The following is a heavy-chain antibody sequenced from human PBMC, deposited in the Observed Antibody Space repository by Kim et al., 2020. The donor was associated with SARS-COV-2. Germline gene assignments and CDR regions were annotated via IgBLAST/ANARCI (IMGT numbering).Heavy chain of an antibody. Sequence: GGSLRLSCAASGFTFSSYWMHWVRQAPGRGLELVSRINSDGSITTYGDSMKGRFTTSRDNAQNTLYLQMHSLRAEDTAVYFCARRFYVLGSNDYWGHGTLVTVSS. V-gene: IGHV3-74*03. J-gene: IGHJ4*01. CDR2: INSDGSIT. CDR1: GFTFSSYW. CDR3: ARRFYVLGSNDY. D-gene: IGHD1-26*01.